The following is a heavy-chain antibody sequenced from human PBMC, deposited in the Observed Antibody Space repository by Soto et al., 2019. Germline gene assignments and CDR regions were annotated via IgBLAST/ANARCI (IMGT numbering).Heavy chain of an antibody. V-gene: IGHV3-30-3*01. Sequence: GGSLRLSCAASGFTFSSYAIHWVRRAPGKGLEWVAVISYDGSNKYYADSVKGRFTISRDNSKNTLSLQMNSLRAEDTAVYYCARDMGELWPYDAFDIWGQGTMVTVSS. CDR3: ARDMGELWPYDAFDI. CDR2: ISYDGSNK. D-gene: IGHD5-18*01. CDR1: GFTFSSYA. J-gene: IGHJ3*02.